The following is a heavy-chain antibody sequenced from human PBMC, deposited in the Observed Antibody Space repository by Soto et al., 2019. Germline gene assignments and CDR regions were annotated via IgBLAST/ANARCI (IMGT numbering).Heavy chain of an antibody. Sequence: PVGSLRLSCAASGFTFSSYDMHWVRQATGKGLEWVSAIGTAGDTYYPGSVKGRFTISRENAKNSLYLQMNSLRAGDTAVYYCARGEVRGVIYYGMDVWGQGTTVTVSS. CDR1: GFTFSSYD. D-gene: IGHD3-10*01. CDR3: ARGEVRGVIYYGMDV. J-gene: IGHJ6*02. V-gene: IGHV3-13*01. CDR2: IGTAGDT.